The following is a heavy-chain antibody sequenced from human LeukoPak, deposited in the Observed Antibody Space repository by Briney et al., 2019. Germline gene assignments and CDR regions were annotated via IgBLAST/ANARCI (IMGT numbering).Heavy chain of an antibody. V-gene: IGHV3-23*01. CDR3: AKDPYYYDSSALEVAFDI. J-gene: IGHJ3*02. CDR2: ISGSGSST. Sequence: PGGSLRLSCAASGFTFSSYAMSWVRQAPGKGLEWVSAISGSGSSTYYADSVKGRFTISRDNSKNTLYLQMNSLRAEDTAVYYCAKDPYYYDSSALEVAFDIWGQGTMVTVSS. CDR1: GFTFSSYA. D-gene: IGHD3-22*01.